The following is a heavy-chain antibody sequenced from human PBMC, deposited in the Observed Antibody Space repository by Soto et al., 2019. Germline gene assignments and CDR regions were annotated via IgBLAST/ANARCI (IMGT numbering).Heavy chain of an antibody. CDR3: ARVAYYYDSSGYFY. V-gene: IGHV3-74*01. CDR1: GFTFSSYW. CDR2: MNSDGSSI. Sequence: GGSLRLSCAAPGFTFSSYWMHWVRQAPGKGLVWVSRMNSDGSSITYADSVKGRFTISRDSAKNTMYLQVHSLRAEDTAVYYCARVAYYYDSSGYFYWGQGTLVTVSS. D-gene: IGHD3-22*01. J-gene: IGHJ4*02.